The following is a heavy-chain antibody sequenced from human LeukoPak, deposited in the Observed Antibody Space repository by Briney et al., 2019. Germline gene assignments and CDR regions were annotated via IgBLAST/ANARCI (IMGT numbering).Heavy chain of an antibody. D-gene: IGHD4/OR15-4a*01. CDR1: GFTVSSNY. V-gene: IGHV3-53*01. CDR2: IYSGGST. J-gene: IGHJ4*02. Sequence: GGSLRLSCAASGFTVSSNYMSWVRQAPGKGLEWVSVIYSGGSTYYADSVKGRFTISRDNSKNTLYLQMNSLRAEDTAVYYCAKDEVAMTLDLFDYWGQGTLVTVSS. CDR3: AKDEVAMTLDLFDY.